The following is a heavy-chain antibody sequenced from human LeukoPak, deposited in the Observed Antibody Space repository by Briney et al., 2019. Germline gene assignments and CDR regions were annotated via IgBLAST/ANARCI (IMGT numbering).Heavy chain of an antibody. CDR3: ARGENYYDSTGYDY. D-gene: IGHD3-22*01. J-gene: IGHJ4*02. CDR1: GFTFSRYT. CDR2: ITTSSSYI. Sequence: GGSLRPSCAASGFTFSRYTMNWVRQAPGKGLEWVSSITTSSSYIYYADSLKGRFTISRDNAKNSLYLQMNSLRAEDTAVYYCARGENYYDSTGYDYWGQGTLVTVSS. V-gene: IGHV3-21*01.